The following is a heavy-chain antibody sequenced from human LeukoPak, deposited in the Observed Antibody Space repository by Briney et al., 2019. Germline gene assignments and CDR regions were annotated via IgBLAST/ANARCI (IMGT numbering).Heavy chain of an antibody. J-gene: IGHJ5*02. CDR2: INPNSGGT. CDR3: ARDWAAGTAVNWFDP. CDR1: GYTFTGYY. Sequence: APVKVSCKASGYTFTGYYIHWVRQAPGHGLEWMGWINPNSGGTSYAQKFQGRVTMTRDTSISTAYMELSSLRSDDTAVYYCARDWAAGTAVNWFDPWGQGTLVTVSS. V-gene: IGHV1-2*02. D-gene: IGHD6-13*01.